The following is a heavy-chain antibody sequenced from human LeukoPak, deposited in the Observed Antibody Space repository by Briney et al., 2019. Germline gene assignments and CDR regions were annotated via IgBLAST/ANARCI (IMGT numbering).Heavy chain of an antibody. D-gene: IGHD4-17*01. J-gene: IGHJ4*02. Sequence: PSETLSLTCAVYGGAFSGYYWSWIRQPPGKGLEWIGEINDSGSTNYNPSLKSRVTISKDTSKNQFSLKLSSVAAADTAVYYCARGLRRVTTTPFDYWGQGTLVTVPS. V-gene: IGHV4-34*01. CDR2: INDSGST. CDR3: ARGLRRVTTTPFDY. CDR1: GGAFSGYY.